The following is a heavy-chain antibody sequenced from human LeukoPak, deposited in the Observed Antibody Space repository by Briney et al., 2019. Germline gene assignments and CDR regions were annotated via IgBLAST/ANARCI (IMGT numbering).Heavy chain of an antibody. D-gene: IGHD6-19*01. Sequence: ASMKVSCKASGYTFSGNYLHWVRQAPGQGPEWVGRINPNSGGADYAQKFQRRVTLTRDTSISTTYMDLNSLTSDDTAVYYCARAGPVAGYDYWGQGTLVTVSS. V-gene: IGHV1-2*06. J-gene: IGHJ4*02. CDR3: ARAGPVAGYDY. CDR2: INPNSGGA. CDR1: GYTFSGNY.